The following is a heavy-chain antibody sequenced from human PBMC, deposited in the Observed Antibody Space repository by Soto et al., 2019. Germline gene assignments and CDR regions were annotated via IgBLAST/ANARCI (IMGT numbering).Heavy chain of an antibody. V-gene: IGHV1-18*01. Sequence: QVQLVQSGAEVKQPGASVKVSCKTSGYTFTNFGLGWVRQAPGQGLEWMGCITAYNGYTEYAQNLQGRVTMTTETSTSTAYMELRSLRSDDTGVYFCARQIGEAVAGLITRGAFDFWGQGTMVTVSS. J-gene: IGHJ3*01. CDR1: GYTFTNFG. CDR3: ARQIGEAVAGLITRGAFDF. D-gene: IGHD6-19*01. CDR2: ITAYNGYT.